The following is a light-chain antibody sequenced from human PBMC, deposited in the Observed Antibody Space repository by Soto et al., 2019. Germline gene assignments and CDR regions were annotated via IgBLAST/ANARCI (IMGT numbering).Light chain of an antibody. V-gene: IGLV1-40*01. CDR1: SSNIGAGYD. J-gene: IGLJ1*01. CDR2: GNS. Sequence: VLTQPPSVCGAPGQRVTISCTGSSSNIGAGYDVHWYQQLPGTAPKLLIYGNSNRPSGVPDRFSGSKSGTSASLAITGLQAEDEADYYCQSYDSSLSGYVFGTGTKVPVL. CDR3: QSYDSSLSGYV.